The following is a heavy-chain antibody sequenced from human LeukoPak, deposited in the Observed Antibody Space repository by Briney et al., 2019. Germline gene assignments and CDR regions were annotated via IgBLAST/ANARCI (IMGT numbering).Heavy chain of an antibody. CDR1: GGSISSGSYY. D-gene: IGHD3-3*01. CDR3: ARGAIFGVVLFDY. Sequence: MASETLSLTCTVSGGSISSGSYYWSWIRQPAGKGLEWIGRIYTSGSTNYNPSLKSRVTISVDTSKNQFSLKLSSVTAADTAVYYCARGAIFGVVLFDYWGQGTLVTVSS. CDR2: IYTSGST. V-gene: IGHV4-61*02. J-gene: IGHJ4*02.